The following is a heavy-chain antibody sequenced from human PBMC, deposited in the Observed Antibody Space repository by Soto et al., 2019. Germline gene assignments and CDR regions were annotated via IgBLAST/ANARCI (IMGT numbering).Heavy chain of an antibody. V-gene: IGHV4-30-4*01. D-gene: IGHD2-15*01. Sequence: QVQLQESGPGLVKPSQTLSLTCTVSGGSISSGDYYWSWIRQPPGKGLEWIGYIYYSGSTYYNPSTQSLVTISVDTSKNQFSLKLSSVTAADTAVYYCARARGARYFDYWGQGTLVTVSS. CDR1: GGSISSGDYY. CDR3: ARARGARYFDY. J-gene: IGHJ4*02. CDR2: IYYSGST.